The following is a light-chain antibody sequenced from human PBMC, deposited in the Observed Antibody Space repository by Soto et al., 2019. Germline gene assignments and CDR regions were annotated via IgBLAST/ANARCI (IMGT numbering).Light chain of an antibody. CDR1: QDLNNS. Sequence: DIQMAQSPSALSESVGDRGTITGKASQDLNNSLNWYQQKRGKATKLLIYDASNLENGVPSRFSGSGSGTDVTFTISSLQPEDTATFYCQQYDNLPLTVGGGTKVDIK. V-gene: IGKV1-33*01. CDR3: QQYDNLPLT. J-gene: IGKJ4*01. CDR2: DAS.